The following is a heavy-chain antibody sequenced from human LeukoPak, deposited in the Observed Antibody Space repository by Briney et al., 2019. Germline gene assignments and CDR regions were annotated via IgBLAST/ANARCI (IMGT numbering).Heavy chain of an antibody. J-gene: IGHJ3*02. V-gene: IGHV1-24*01. CDR1: GYTLTELS. D-gene: IGHD6-13*01. CDR3: ATASWREGHGGAFDI. Sequence: ASVKVSCKVSGYTLTELSMHWVRQAPGKGLEWMGGFDPEDGEAIYAQKFQGRVTMTEDTSTDTAYMELSSLRSEDTAVYYCATASWREGHGGAFDIWGQGTMVTVSS. CDR2: FDPEDGEA.